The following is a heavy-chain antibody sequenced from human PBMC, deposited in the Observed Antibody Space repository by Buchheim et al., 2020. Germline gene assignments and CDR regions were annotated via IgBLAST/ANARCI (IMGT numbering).Heavy chain of an antibody. Sequence: EVQLLESGGGLVQPGGSLRLSCAASGFTFSSYAMSWVRQAPGKGLEWVSAISGSGGSTYYADSVKGRSTISRDNSKNTLYLQMNSLRAEDTAVYYCAKTKERGWELPPYYYGMDVWGQGTT. V-gene: IGHV3-23*01. D-gene: IGHD1-26*01. CDR3: AKTKERGWELPPYYYGMDV. J-gene: IGHJ6*02. CDR2: ISGSGGST. CDR1: GFTFSSYA.